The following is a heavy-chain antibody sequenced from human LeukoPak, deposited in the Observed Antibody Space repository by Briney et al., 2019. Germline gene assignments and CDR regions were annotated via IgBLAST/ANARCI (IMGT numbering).Heavy chain of an antibody. Sequence: SETLSLTCAVYDGSFSSYYWTWIRQPPGKGLEWIGEINHSGITNYRPSLKSRVTISLDTSKNQFSLKLTSVTTADTAVYYCARDGGPNNYWFDPWGQGTLVTVSS. J-gene: IGHJ5*02. D-gene: IGHD4-23*01. CDR3: ARDGGPNNYWFDP. CDR2: INHSGIT. CDR1: DGSFSSYY. V-gene: IGHV4-34*01.